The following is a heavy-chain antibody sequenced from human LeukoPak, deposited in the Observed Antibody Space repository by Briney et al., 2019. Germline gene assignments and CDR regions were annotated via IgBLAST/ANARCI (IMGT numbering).Heavy chain of an antibody. CDR3: ARGSNWKENWFDP. J-gene: IGHJ5*02. Sequence: ASVKVSCKASGYTFTDYHMHWVQQAPGQGLEWMGRINPNGGDTNYAQKFQGRVTMTRDTSITTAYMELISLRSDDTAVYYCARGSNWKENWFDPWGQGTLVIVSS. D-gene: IGHD1-1*01. CDR1: GYTFTDYH. CDR2: INPNGGDT. V-gene: IGHV1-2*06.